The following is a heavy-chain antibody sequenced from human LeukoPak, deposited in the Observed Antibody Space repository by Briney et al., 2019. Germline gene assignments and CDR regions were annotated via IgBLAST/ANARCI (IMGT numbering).Heavy chain of an antibody. J-gene: IGHJ4*02. V-gene: IGHV4-39*06. CDR3: ARVAYSDYDNRGGFDY. D-gene: IGHD5-12*01. Sequence: SETLSLTCTVSGGSISSSSYYWGWIRQPPGKGLEWIANIYYGGSTYYNPSLKSRVTISVDTSKNQFTLKLRSVTAADTAVYYCARVAYSDYDNRGGFDYWGQGTLVTVSS. CDR1: GGSISSSSYY. CDR2: IYYGGST.